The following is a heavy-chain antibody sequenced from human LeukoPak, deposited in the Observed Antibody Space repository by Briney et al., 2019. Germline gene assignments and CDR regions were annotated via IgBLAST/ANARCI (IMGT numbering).Heavy chain of an antibody. J-gene: IGHJ3*02. CDR1: GYSFTSYW. D-gene: IGHD4-23*01. CDR3: ARLRRMVVTSSAPADAFDI. CDR2: IYPGDSDT. V-gene: IGHV5-51*01. Sequence: GESLKISCKGSGYSFTSYWIGWVRQMPGKGLEWMGIIYPGDSDTRYSPSSQGQVTISADKSISTAYLQWSSLKASDTAMYYCARLRRMVVTSSAPADAFDIWGQGTMATVSS.